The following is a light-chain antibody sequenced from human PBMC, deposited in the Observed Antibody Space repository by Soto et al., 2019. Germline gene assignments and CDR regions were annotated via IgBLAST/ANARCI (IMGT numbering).Light chain of an antibody. CDR3: QQRSNWPLT. Sequence: EIVLTQSPATLSLSPGERATLSCRASQSVSGYLAWYQQKPGQAPRLLIYDASSRAPGIPARFSGTGSGTDFTLAIGSLEPEDFAVYYCQQRSNWPLTCGQGTRREI. CDR1: QSVSGY. J-gene: IGKJ5*01. V-gene: IGKV3-11*01. CDR2: DAS.